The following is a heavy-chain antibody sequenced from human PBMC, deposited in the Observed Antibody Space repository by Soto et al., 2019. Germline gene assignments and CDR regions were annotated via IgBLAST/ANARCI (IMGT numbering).Heavy chain of an antibody. V-gene: IGHV3-30*18. D-gene: IGHD2-15*01. CDR3: AKEGGSLPFDY. J-gene: IGHJ4*02. CDR1: VFTFISYG. Sequence: PGGSLRLSCASSVFTFISYGMHWVRQAPGKGLEWVAVISYDGSNKYYADSVKGRFTISRDNSKNTLYLQMNSLRAEDTAVYYCAKEGGSLPFDYWGQGTLVTVSS. CDR2: ISYDGSNK.